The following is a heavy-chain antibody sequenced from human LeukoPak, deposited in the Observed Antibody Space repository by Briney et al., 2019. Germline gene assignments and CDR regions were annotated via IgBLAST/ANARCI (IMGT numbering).Heavy chain of an antibody. Sequence: GGSLRLSCAASGFTFSSYSMNWVRQAPGKGLEWVSVIYSGGSTYYADSVKGRFTISRDNSKNTLYLQMNSLRAEDTAVYYCARAPRMVRGEDGMDVWGQGTTVTVSS. CDR3: ARAPRMVRGEDGMDV. J-gene: IGHJ6*02. CDR2: IYSGGST. V-gene: IGHV3-66*01. D-gene: IGHD3-10*01. CDR1: GFTFSSYS.